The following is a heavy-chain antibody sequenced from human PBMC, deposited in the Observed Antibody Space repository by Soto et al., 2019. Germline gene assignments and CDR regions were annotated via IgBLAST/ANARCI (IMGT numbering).Heavy chain of an antibody. J-gene: IGHJ4*02. V-gene: IGHV4-59*01. CDR1: GGSISPYY. D-gene: IGHD3-22*01. CDR3: ARDRYDSGY. Sequence: SETLSLTCTVSGGSISPYYWSWIRQPPGKGLEWIGHIYYTGSTNYNPSLKSRVTISLDTSKNQFSLKLRSVTAADTAVYYCARDRYDSGYWGQGTLVTVSS. CDR2: IYYTGST.